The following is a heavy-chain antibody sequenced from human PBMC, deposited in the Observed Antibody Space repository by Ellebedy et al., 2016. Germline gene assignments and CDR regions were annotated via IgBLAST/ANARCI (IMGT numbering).Heavy chain of an antibody. CDR3: AKDPDISLTGPSLDY. J-gene: IGHJ4*02. Sequence: GGSLRLSCEASGFTFSGYAMHWVRQAPGKGLEWVAVISYDGNIRYYADSVKGRFTISRDNSKNTLSLQMNSLRADDTAVYYCAKDPDISLTGPSLDYWGQGTLVTVSS. CDR1: GFTFSGYA. D-gene: IGHD3-9*01. CDR2: ISYDGNIR. V-gene: IGHV3-30*04.